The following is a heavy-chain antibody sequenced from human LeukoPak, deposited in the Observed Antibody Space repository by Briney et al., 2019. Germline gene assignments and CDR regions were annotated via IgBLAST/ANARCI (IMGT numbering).Heavy chain of an antibody. D-gene: IGHD6-13*01. CDR2: INPYSGGT. V-gene: IGHV1-2*02. J-gene: IGHJ5*02. CDR3: ARVVLGKDGRRAAAGTAHKTWFDP. CDR1: GYTFTDYY. Sequence: ASVKVSCKASGYTFTDYYMHWVRQAPGQGLEWMGWINPYSGGTNYAQKFQGRVTMTRDTSISTAYMELSRLRSDDTAVYYCARVVLGKDGRRAAAGTAHKTWFDPWDQGTLVTVSS.